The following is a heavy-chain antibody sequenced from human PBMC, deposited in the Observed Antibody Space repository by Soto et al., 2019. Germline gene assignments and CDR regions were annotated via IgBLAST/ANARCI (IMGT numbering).Heavy chain of an antibody. Sequence: QXQLXXXXAEVXKPGSXVKVCCKAPGGTFSSYAXSXXXXXXXQGLEWMGGIIPIFGTAKYAQKFQGRVTXXAXXXTXXXXXXXXXXXXXDTAVYYCARSQGGSSSLDIYYYYYYGMDVWGXGTTVTVSS. CDR3: ARSQGGSSSLDIYYYYYYGMDV. CDR2: IIPIFGTA. V-gene: IGHV1-69*01. D-gene: IGHD2-15*01. J-gene: IGHJ6*02. CDR1: GGTFSSYA.